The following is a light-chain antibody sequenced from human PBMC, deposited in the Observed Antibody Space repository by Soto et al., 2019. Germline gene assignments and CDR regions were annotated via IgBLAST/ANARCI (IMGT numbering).Light chain of an antibody. Sequence: IQITHSPSTLSGSVGDIVTITFRARHTISSWFAWYQQKPGKSPKLLIYKASTLKSGVPSRFSGSGSGTEFTLTISSLQPDDFATYYCQHYHSYPVTFGQGTKVDIK. J-gene: IGKJ1*01. V-gene: IGKV1-5*03. CDR2: KAS. CDR3: QHYHSYPVT. CDR1: HTISSW.